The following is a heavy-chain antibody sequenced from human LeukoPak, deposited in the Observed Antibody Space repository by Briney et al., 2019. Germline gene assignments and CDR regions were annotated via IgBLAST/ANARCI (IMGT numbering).Heavy chain of an antibody. D-gene: IGHD6-19*01. CDR1: GGSFSGYY. CDR2: INHSGST. CDR3: ARDQAGGPVTGFDY. Sequence: SETLSLTCAVYGGSFSGYYWSWIRQPPGKGLEWIGEINHSGSTNYNPSLKSRVTISVDTSKNQFSLQLNSVTPEDTAVYYCARDQAGGPVTGFDYWGQGTLVTVSS. J-gene: IGHJ4*02. V-gene: IGHV4-34*01.